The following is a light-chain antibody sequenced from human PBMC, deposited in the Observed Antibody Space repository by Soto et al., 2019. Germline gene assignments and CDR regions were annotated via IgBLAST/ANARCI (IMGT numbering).Light chain of an antibody. CDR1: QSISSW. CDR2: DAS. V-gene: IGKV1-5*01. J-gene: IGKJ1*01. CDR3: QQYNSYWT. Sequence: DIQMTQSLSTLSASVGDRVTITCRASQSISSWLAWYQQKPGKAPKLLIYDASSLESGVPSRFSGSGSGTEFTLTISGLQPDDFATYYCQQYNSYWTFGQGTKVDI.